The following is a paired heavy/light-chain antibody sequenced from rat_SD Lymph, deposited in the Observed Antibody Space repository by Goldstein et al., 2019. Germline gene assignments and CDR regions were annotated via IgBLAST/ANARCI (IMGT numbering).Light chain of an antibody. V-gene: IGKV3S5*01. CDR1: ESVRSS. CDR3: QQSRNDWT. Sequence: DIVLTQSPALAVSLGQRATISCRASESVRSSMHWYQQKSGQQPKLLIYGASNLASGVPARFSGSGSGTDFTFTIDPVEADDIATYYCQQSRNDWTFGGGTKLELK. CDR2: GAS. J-gene: IGKJ1*01.
Heavy chain of an antibody. CDR2: ISYDGSST. D-gene: IGHD4-1*01. V-gene: IGHV5-7*01. Sequence: EVQLVESGGGLVQPGRSMKLSCAASGFTFNNYDMAWVCQAPKKGLEWVATISYDGSSTYYRDSVKGRFTISRDNAKSTLYLQMDSLRSEDTATYYCARHRGFHYFDYWGQGVMVTVSS. CDR3: ARHRGFHYFDY. J-gene: IGHJ2*01. CDR1: GFTFNNYD.